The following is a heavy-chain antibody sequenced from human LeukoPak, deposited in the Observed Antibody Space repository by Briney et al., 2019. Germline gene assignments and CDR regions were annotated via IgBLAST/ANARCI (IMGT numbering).Heavy chain of an antibody. D-gene: IGHD4-23*01. J-gene: IGHJ3*02. CDR3: ARRRWADAFDI. CDR2: NYPGDSDT. CDR1: GYSFTTYW. V-gene: IGHV5-51*01. Sequence: GESLKISCKDSGYSFTTYWIAWVRQMPGKGLEWMGINYPGDSDTTYSPSFQGQVTISADKSISTAYLQWNSLKASDTAMYYCARRRWADAFDIWGQGTMVTVSS.